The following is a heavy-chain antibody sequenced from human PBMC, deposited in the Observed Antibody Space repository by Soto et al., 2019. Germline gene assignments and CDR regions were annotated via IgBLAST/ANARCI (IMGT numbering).Heavy chain of an antibody. D-gene: IGHD4-17*01. CDR2: INPNSGCT. V-gene: IGHV1-2*02. CDR1: GYTFTGYY. CDR3: ARGSPPRLPPGY. Sequence: GASVKVSCKASGYTFTGYYMHWVRQAPGQGLEWMGWINPNSGCTNYAQKFQGRVTMTRDTSISTAYMELSRLRSDDTAVYYCARGSPPRLPPGYWGQGTLVTVSS. J-gene: IGHJ4*02.